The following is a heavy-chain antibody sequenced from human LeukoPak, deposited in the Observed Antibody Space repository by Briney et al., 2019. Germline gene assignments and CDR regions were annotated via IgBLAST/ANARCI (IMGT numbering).Heavy chain of an antibody. D-gene: IGHD3-10*01. Sequence: GGPLRLSCAASGFSFSDAWMSWVRQIPAKGLEWVGRIESKTDGGTTDYAAPVTGKSTISRDDSTSTLYLQMSSLKSEDAAVYYCTTYGSGRKFDYWGQGSLVTVSS. CDR1: GFSFSDAW. CDR2: IESKTDGGTT. J-gene: IGHJ4*02. CDR3: TTYGSGRKFDY. V-gene: IGHV3-15*04.